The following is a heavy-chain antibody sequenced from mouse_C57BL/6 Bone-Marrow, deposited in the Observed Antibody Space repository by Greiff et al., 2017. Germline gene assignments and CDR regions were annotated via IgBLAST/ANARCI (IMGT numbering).Heavy chain of an antibody. J-gene: IGHJ2*01. V-gene: IGHV14-3*01. CDR1: GFNFKNTY. D-gene: IGHD1-1*01. CDR3: ASYYYGRSWGDY. Sequence: VQLQQSVAELVRPGASVKLSCSASGFNFKNTYMHWVKQRPEQGLEWIGRIDPANGNTKYAPKFQGKATITADTSSNTAYLQLSSLTSEDTAIYSCASYYYGRSWGDYWGQGTTLTVSS. CDR2: IDPANGNT.